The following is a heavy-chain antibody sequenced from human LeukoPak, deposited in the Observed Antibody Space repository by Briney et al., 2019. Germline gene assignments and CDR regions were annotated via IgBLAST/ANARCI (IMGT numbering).Heavy chain of an antibody. CDR3: AKDRGYSYGYQDY. D-gene: IGHD5-18*01. V-gene: IGHV3-23*01. CDR1: GFTFSSYA. Sequence: PGGSLRLSCAASGFTFSSYAMSWVRQASGKGLEWVSAISGSGGSTYYADSVKGRFTISRDNSKNTLYLQMNSLRAEDTAVYYCAKDRGYSYGYQDYWGQGTLVTVSS. J-gene: IGHJ4*02. CDR2: ISGSGGST.